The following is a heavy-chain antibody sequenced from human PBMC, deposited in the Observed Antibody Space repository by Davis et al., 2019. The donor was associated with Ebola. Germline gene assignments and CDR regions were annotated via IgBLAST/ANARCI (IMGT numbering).Heavy chain of an antibody. Sequence: PGGSLRLSCAASGFPFSSYAMSWVRQAPGKGLEWVSAISGSGGSTYYADSVKGRFTISRDNSKNTLYLQMNSLRAEDTAVYYCAKDAYGGNSWNRAEVAWDYWGQGTLVTVSS. J-gene: IGHJ4*02. CDR3: AKDAYGGNSWNRAEVAWDY. D-gene: IGHD4-23*01. V-gene: IGHV3-23*01. CDR1: GFPFSSYA. CDR2: ISGSGGST.